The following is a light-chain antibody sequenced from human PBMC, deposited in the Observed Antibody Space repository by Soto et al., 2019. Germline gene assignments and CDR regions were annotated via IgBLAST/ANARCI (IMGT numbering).Light chain of an antibody. V-gene: IGKV1-39*01. CDR2: GAS. J-gene: IGKJ4*01. CDR1: ETISHY. Sequence: IHMTQSPSSLSASVGDRVTLTCRASETISHYLNWYQQKPGKAPKLLIYGASKLQSGVPSRFGASGSGTDFTLTITSLQTEDFATYYCQQSSSTPLTFGGGTKV. CDR3: QQSSSTPLT.